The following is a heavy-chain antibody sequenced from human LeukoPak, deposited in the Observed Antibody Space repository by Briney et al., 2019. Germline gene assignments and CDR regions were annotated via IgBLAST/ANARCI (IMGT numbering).Heavy chain of an antibody. V-gene: IGHV4-39*01. CDR3: ARHLYYSASAFWYIDL. D-gene: IGHD3-10*01. CDR1: GFTFSSYE. J-gene: IGHJ2*01. Sequence: AGGSLRLSCAASGFTFSSYEMNWVRQSPGKGLEWIGSVSHSGNTYYRSSLKSRVTVSLDTSKNEFSLILTSVTAADTAEYYCARHLYYSASAFWYIDLWGRGTLVIVSP. CDR2: VSHSGNT.